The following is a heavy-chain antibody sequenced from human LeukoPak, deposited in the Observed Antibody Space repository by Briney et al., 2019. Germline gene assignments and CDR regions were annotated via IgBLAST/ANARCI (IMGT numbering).Heavy chain of an antibody. CDR2: IYYSGST. J-gene: IGHJ4*02. V-gene: IGHV4-59*01. CDR1: GGSISSYY. D-gene: IGHD5-12*01. Sequence: SETLSLTCTVSGGSISSYYWSWPRQPPGKGLEWIGYIYYSGSTNYNPSLKSRVTISVDTSKNQFSLKLSSVTAADTAVYYCARGHSGYDYHSDYWGQGTLVTVSS. CDR3: ARGHSGYDYHSDY.